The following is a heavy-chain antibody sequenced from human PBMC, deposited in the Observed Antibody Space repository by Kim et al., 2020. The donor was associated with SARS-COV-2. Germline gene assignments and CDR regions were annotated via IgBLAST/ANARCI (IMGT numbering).Heavy chain of an antibody. J-gene: IGHJ6*02. CDR3: AKVVIMDGYNYFYSYAMDV. V-gene: IGHV3-23*01. Sequence: GRFTIYRDNSKNTLYLQMNSLRGEDTALYYCAKVVIMDGYNYFYSYAMDVWGQGTTVTVSS. D-gene: IGHD2-21*01.